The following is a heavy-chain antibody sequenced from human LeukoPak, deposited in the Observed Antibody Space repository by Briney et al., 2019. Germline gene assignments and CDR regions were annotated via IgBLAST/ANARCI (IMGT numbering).Heavy chain of an antibody. CDR1: GGSLSNYY. CDR3: VRGIYSGYDRSFDS. J-gene: IGHJ4*02. D-gene: IGHD5-12*01. V-gene: IGHV4-59*01. Sequence: SETLSLTCTVSGGSLSNYYWKLIRPPPGEGLGWIGYIHYSGTTNHNPSLKGRVTISVDTSKNQLSLKLTSVTAADTAVYYCVRGIYSGYDRSFDSWGQGTLVTVSS. CDR2: IHYSGTT.